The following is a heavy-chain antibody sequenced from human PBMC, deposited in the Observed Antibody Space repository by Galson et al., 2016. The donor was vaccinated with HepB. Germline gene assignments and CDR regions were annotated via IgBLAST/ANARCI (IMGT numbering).Heavy chain of an antibody. V-gene: IGHV3-23*01. CDR3: ARDLGGYSGYGGNYFGMDV. CDR1: GFSFSTYT. Sequence: SLRLSCVASGFSFSTYTMGWVRQAPGKGLEWVSTFDFHTGWTLYADSVKGLFTISRDTSKSTVNLHMNSLRPEDTAVYYCARDLGGYSGYGGNYFGMDVWGQGTTVTVS. CDR2: FDFHTGWT. D-gene: IGHD5-12*01. J-gene: IGHJ6*02.